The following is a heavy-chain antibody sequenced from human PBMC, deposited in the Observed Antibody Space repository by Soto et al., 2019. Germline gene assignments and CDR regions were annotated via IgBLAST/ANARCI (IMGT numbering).Heavy chain of an antibody. CDR1: GFTFSGSA. Sequence: GGSLRLSCAASGFTFSGSAMHWVRQASGKGLEWVGRIRSKANSYATAYAASVKGRFTISRDDSKNTAYLQMNSLKTEDTAVYYCTRLGSSWYLSDYWGQGTLVTVSS. V-gene: IGHV3-73*01. CDR3: TRLGSSWYLSDY. CDR2: IRSKANSYAT. D-gene: IGHD6-13*01. J-gene: IGHJ4*02.